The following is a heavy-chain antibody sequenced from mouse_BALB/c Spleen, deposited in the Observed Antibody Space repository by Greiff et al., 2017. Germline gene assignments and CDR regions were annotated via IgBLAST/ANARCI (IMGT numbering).Heavy chain of an antibody. J-gene: IGHJ4*01. CDR3: ARKDYDYEGNYAMDY. V-gene: IGHV2-2*01. D-gene: IGHD2-4*01. CDR2: IWSGGST. Sequence: QVQLKESGPGLVQPSQSLSITCTVSGFSLTSYGVHWVRQSPGKGLEWLGVIWSGGSTDYNAAFISRLSISKDNSKSQVFFKMNSLQADDTAIYYCARKDYDYEGNYAMDYWGQGTSVTVSS. CDR1: GFSLTSYG.